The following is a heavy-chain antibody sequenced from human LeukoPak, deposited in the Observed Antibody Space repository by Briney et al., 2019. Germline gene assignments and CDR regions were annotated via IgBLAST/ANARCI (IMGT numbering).Heavy chain of an antibody. Sequence: GSLRLSCAASGLTFSSTWMSWVRQAPGKGLEWVGRIKRNIDGGTTDYAAPVNGRFTISRDDSKNTLYLQMNSLETEDTAVYYCVTGLGRTDHDYWGQGTLVTVSS. CDR3: VTGLGRTDHDY. J-gene: IGHJ4*02. CDR2: IKRNIDGGTT. CDR1: GLTFSSTW. D-gene: IGHD1/OR15-1a*01. V-gene: IGHV3-15*01.